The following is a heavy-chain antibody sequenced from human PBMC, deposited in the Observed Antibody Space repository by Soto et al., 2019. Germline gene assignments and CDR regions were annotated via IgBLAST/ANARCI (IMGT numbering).Heavy chain of an antibody. Sequence: QVQLVQSGAEVKKPGASVKVSCKASGYTFTSYGISWVRQAPGQGLEWMGWISAYNGNTNYAQKLQGRVTMTPDTSTITAYMELRSLRSDDTAVYYCARVGLTGTVDYYYGMDVWGQGTTVTVSS. J-gene: IGHJ6*02. D-gene: IGHD1-7*01. CDR1: GYTFTSYG. V-gene: IGHV1-18*01. CDR3: ARVGLTGTVDYYYGMDV. CDR2: ISAYNGNT.